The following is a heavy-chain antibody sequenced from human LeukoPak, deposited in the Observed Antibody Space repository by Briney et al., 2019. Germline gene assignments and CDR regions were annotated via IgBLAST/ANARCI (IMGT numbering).Heavy chain of an antibody. Sequence: SSETLSLTCTVSGGSISSSSYYWGWIRQPPGQGLEWIGEISLIGLTHYNPSLESRVTVSLDKSKNQLSLNLTSVTAADTAVYYCSRENGAFSPFGYWGQGTLVTVLS. J-gene: IGHJ4*02. CDR3: SRENGAFSPFGY. V-gene: IGHV4-39*07. CDR2: ISLIGLT. D-gene: IGHD2-8*01. CDR1: GGSISSSSYY.